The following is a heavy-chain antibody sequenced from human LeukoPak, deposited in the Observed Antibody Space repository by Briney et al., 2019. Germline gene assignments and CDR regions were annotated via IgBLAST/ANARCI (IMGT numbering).Heavy chain of an antibody. CDR2: IRSKAYGGTT. CDR1: GFTFGDYA. V-gene: IGHV3-49*03. CDR3: TRDYRWHSNVDAFDI. D-gene: IGHD3-16*02. J-gene: IGHJ3*02. Sequence: GGSLRLSCTASGFTFGDYAMSWFRQAPGKGLEWVGFIRSKAYGGTTEYAASVKGRFTISRDDSKSIAYLQMNSLKTEDTAVYYCTRDYRWHSNVDAFDIWGQGTMVTVSS.